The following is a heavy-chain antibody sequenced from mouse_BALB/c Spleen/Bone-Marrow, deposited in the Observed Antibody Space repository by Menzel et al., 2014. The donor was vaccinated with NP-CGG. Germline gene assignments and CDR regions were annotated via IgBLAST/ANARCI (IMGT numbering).Heavy chain of an antibody. CDR3: AKSGKGAMDY. CDR2: IYPGDGDT. D-gene: IGHD2-1*01. CDR1: GYVFSTYW. V-gene: IGHV1-80*01. J-gene: IGHJ4*01. Sequence: QVQLQQPGAELVRPGSSVKISCKASGYVFSTYWMSWVKQRPGQGLERIGQIYPGDGDTNYNGKFKDKVILTADKSSSTAYMQLSSLTSEDSAVYFCAKSGKGAMDYWGQGTSVTVSS.